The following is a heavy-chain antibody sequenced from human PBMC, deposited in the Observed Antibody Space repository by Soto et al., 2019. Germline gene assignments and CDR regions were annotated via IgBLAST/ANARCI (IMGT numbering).Heavy chain of an antibody. V-gene: IGHV3-23*01. D-gene: IGHD2-2*02. CDR3: AKDQWAYSGYCSSTSCYTSTFDP. CDR2: ISGSGGST. J-gene: IGHJ5*02. Sequence: LRLSCAASGFTFSSYAMSWVRQAPGKGLEWVSAISGSGGSTYYADSVKGRFTISRDNSKNTLYLQMNSLRAEDTAVYYCAKDQWAYSGYCSSTSCYTSTFDPWGQGTLVTVSS. CDR1: GFTFSSYA.